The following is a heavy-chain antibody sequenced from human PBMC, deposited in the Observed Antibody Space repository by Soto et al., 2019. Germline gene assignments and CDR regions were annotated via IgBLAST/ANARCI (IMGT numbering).Heavy chain of an antibody. CDR2: ITTSSAYI. CDR3: VMSGTARLLRRSWFAP. Sequence: EVQLVESGGGLVKPGGSLRLSCAASGFTFNTYDMHWVRQAPGKGLEWVSSITTSSAYIYYADSLKGRITISRDNAKKSLVLQMTSLRAEDAAVYGCVMSGTARLLRRSWFAPWGPGNLVTVSS. V-gene: IGHV3-21*01. CDR1: GFTFNTYD. D-gene: IGHD2-21*01. J-gene: IGHJ5*02.